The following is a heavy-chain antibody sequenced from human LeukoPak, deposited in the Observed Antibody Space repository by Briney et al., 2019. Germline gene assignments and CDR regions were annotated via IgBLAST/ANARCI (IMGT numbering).Heavy chain of an antibody. Sequence: ETGGSLRLSCAASGFIFSTYWMTWVRQAPGKGLEWVANIKQDGGQIYYVDSVKGRFTISRDNARSVLYLQMNSLRAEDTAMYYCAKPLSYPDGSTTFDLDHWGQGTLVTVSS. CDR1: GFIFSTYW. CDR2: IKQDGGQI. D-gene: IGHD2-2*01. CDR3: AKPLSYPDGSTTFDLDH. V-gene: IGHV3-7*01. J-gene: IGHJ4*02.